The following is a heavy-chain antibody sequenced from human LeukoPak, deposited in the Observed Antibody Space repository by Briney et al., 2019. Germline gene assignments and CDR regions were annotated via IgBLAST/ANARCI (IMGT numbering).Heavy chain of an antibody. CDR2: ISGAGGET. CDR1: GFSFNSYA. D-gene: IGHD1-1*01. V-gene: IGHV3-23*01. Sequence: GGSLRLSCAASGFSFNSYAMAWVRQAPGKGLESVSTISGAGGETYYADSVKGRFTISRDNSKKTLYLQMDSLRAEDTAIYYCCSNWNFDYWGQGTLVTVSS. CDR3: CSNWNFDY. J-gene: IGHJ4*02.